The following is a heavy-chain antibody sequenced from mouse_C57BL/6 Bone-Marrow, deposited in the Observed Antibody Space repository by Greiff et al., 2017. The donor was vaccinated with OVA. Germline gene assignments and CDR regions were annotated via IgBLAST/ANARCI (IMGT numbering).Heavy chain of an antibody. CDR1: GYTFTSYW. J-gene: IGHJ3*01. D-gene: IGHD1-1*01. CDR2: IYPSDSET. V-gene: IGHV1-61*01. CDR3: AREDYGSSLFAY. Sequence: QVQLQQPGAELVRPGSSVKLSCKASGYTFTSYWMDWVKQRPGQGLEWIGNIYPSDSETHYNQKFKDKATLTVDKSSSTAYMQLISLTSEYSAVYYCAREDYGSSLFAYWGQGTLVTVSA.